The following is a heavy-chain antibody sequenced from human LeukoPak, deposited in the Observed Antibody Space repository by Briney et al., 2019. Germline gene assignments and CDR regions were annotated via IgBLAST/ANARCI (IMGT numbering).Heavy chain of an antibody. CDR1: GFAFSDYY. V-gene: IGHV3-11*01. J-gene: IGHJ4*02. CDR3: ARLTSGWKFDY. Sequence: GGPLRLSCAASGFAFSDYYMTWIRQAPGKGLECVSYIGNSNTPIYYADSVEGRFTISRDNARNSLYLQMNSLRAEDTAIYYCARLTSGWKFDYWGQGILVTVSS. CDR2: IGNSNTPI. D-gene: IGHD6-19*01.